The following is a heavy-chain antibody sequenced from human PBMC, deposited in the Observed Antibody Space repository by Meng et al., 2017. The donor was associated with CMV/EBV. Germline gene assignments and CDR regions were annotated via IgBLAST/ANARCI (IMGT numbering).Heavy chain of an antibody. D-gene: IGHD2-2*01. CDR1: GCFSGYD. J-gene: IGHJ5*02. CDR2: MNHSGST. CDR3: ARGVGYCSSTSCYPRFDP. V-gene: IGHV4-34*01. Sequence: GCFSGYDWGWSRPPPGKGREWIGEMNHSGSTNYNQSLKSQVTISVDTSKNQFSLKLSSVTAADTAVYYCARGVGYCSSTSCYPRFDPWGQGTLVTVSS.